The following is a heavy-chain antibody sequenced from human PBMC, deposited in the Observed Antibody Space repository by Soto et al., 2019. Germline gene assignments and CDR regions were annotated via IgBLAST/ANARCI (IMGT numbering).Heavy chain of an antibody. CDR3: AREEPSYKSSGRPLYYFVY. Sequence: QVQLVQSGAEEKKPGASVKFSCKASGYTFTSYAMHWVRQAPGQRLEWMGWINAGNGNTKYSQKYQGRVTITRNTSASTAYTELRSRRSEDTAVYYGAREEPSYKSSGRPLYYFVYGGQGTLVTVS. CDR1: GYTFTSYA. CDR2: INAGNGNT. V-gene: IGHV1-3*05. J-gene: IGHJ4*02. D-gene: IGHD6-25*01.